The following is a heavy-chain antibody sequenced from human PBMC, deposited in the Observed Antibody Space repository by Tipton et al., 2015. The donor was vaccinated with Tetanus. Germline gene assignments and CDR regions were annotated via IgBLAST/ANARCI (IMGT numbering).Heavy chain of an antibody. V-gene: IGHV4-59*01. D-gene: IGHD3-9*01. CDR2: IYYSGST. J-gene: IGHJ4*02. Sequence: TLSLTCTVSCGSMRSYYWSWIRQPPGKGLEWIGYIYYSGSTNYNSSLKSRVTISVDTSKNQFSLKLSSVTAADTAVYYCARGYNGYDILTAYPHYFDSWGQGTLVTVSS. CDR3: ARGYNGYDILTAYPHYFDS. CDR1: CGSMRSYY.